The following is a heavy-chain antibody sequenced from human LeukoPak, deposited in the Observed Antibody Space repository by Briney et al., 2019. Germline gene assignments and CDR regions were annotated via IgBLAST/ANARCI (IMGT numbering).Heavy chain of an antibody. V-gene: IGHV4-31*03. D-gene: IGHD6-13*01. CDR1: GGSISSGGYY. J-gene: IGHJ4*02. CDR3: ARGRPGNFDY. CDR2: IYYSGST. Sequence: SETLSLTCTVSGGSISSGGYYWSWIRQHPGKGLEWIGYIYYSGSTYYNPSLKSRVTISVDTSKNQFSLKLSSVTAADTAVYYCARGRPGNFDYWGQGPLVTVSS.